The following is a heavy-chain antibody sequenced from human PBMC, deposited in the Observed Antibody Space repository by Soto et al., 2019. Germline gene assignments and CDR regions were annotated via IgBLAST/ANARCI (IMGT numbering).Heavy chain of an antibody. CDR1: GGTFSSYA. CDR3: ARDERIRDSSGLDY. CDR2: IIPIFGTA. J-gene: IGHJ4*02. D-gene: IGHD3-22*01. Sequence: SCKASGGTFSSYAISWVRQAPGQGLEWMGGIIPIFGTANYAQKFQGRVTITADESTSTAYMELSSLRSEDTAVYYCARDERIRDSSGLDYWGQGTLVTVSS. V-gene: IGHV1-69*01.